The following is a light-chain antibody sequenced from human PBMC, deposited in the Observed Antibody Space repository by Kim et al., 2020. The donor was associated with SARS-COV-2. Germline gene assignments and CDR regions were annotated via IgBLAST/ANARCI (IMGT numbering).Light chain of an antibody. CDR2: GAS. Sequence: EIVMPQSPATLSVSPGERATLSCWASQSVNSNLVWYQQKPGQAPRLLIYGASTRATGIPARFSGSGSGTEFTLTISSLQSEDFAVYYCQQFNDWPRTFGQGTKVDIK. J-gene: IGKJ1*01. V-gene: IGKV3-15*01. CDR3: QQFNDWPRT. CDR1: QSVNSN.